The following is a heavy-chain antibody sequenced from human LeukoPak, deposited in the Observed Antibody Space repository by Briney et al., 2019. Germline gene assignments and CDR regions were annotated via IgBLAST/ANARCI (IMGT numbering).Heavy chain of an antibody. CDR3: AKVPFSDDYVWGSYRHYYYMDV. CDR1: GFTFSSYW. D-gene: IGHD3-16*02. Sequence: GGSLRLSCAASGFTFSSYWMSWVRQAPGKGLEWVANIKQDGGEKYYVDSVKGRFTISRDNAKNSLYLQMNSLRAEDTAVYYCAKVPFSDDYVWGSYRHYYYMDVWGKGTTVTISS. CDR2: IKQDGGEK. J-gene: IGHJ6*03. V-gene: IGHV3-7*03.